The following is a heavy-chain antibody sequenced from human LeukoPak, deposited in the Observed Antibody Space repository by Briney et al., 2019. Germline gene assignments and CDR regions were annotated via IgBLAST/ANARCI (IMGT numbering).Heavy chain of an antibody. CDR1: GFTVSSNS. V-gene: IGHV3-66*03. CDR2: IYSDNT. J-gene: IGHJ4*02. D-gene: IGHD6-19*01. CDR3: AKDLEQWPAVPEY. Sequence: PGGSLRLSCTVSGFTVSSNSMSWVRQAPGKGLEWVSFIYSDNTHYSDSVKGRFTISRDNSKNRLYLQMNSLRPEETALYYCAKDLEQWPAVPEYWGQGTLVIVSS.